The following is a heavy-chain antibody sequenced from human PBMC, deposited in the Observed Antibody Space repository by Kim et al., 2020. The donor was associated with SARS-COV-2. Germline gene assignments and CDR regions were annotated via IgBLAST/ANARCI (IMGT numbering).Heavy chain of an antibody. CDR1: GFTFSSYW. J-gene: IGHJ4*02. CDR2: VNSDGSTT. CDR3: ARETPVGGEYYFDY. V-gene: IGHV3-74*01. D-gene: IGHD3-16*01. Sequence: GGSLRLSCAASGFTFSSYWMHWVRQAPGKGLVWVSRVNSDGSTTYYADSVKGRFTISRDNAKNTLYLQMNSLRAEDTAVYYCARETPVGGEYYFDYWGQGILVTVSS.